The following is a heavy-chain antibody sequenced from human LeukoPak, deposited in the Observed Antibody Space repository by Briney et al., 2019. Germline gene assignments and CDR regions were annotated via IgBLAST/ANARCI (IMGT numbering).Heavy chain of an antibody. J-gene: IGHJ4*02. CDR2: ISSSSSYI. Sequence: GGSLRLSCAASGFTFSSYSMNWVRQAPGKGLEWFSSISSSSSYIYYADSVKGRFTISRDNAKNSLYLQMNSLRAEDTAVYYCARDLDTAGNFDYWGQGTLVTVSS. V-gene: IGHV3-21*01. CDR3: ARDLDTAGNFDY. D-gene: IGHD5-18*01. CDR1: GFTFSSYS.